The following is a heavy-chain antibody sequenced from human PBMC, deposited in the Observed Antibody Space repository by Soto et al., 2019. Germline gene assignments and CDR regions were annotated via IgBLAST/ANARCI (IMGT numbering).Heavy chain of an antibody. CDR1: GFAFDDYG. CDR3: VRGASLNFDY. CDR2: VNWNGGST. J-gene: IGHJ4*02. V-gene: IGHV3-20*04. Sequence: EVQLVESGGGVLRPGGSLRLSCAASGFAFDDYGMSWARQAPRKGLEWVSGVNWNGGSTGYADSVKGRFTISRDNAKNSLDLQMNSLRAEDTALYFCVRGASLNFDYWGQGTLVTVSS. D-gene: IGHD1-26*01.